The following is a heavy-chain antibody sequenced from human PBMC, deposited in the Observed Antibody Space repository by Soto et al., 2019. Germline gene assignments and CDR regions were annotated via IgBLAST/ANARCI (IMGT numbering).Heavy chain of an antibody. Sequence: GGSLRLSCAASGFTFSSFWMSWVRQAPGKGLEWVVSLKEDGSQKYYVDSVKGRFTISRDNAKNSLYLQMNSLRAEDTAVYYCARDMNTYGYGLFDYWGQGTLVTVSS. J-gene: IGHJ4*01. D-gene: IGHD5-18*01. CDR3: ARDMNTYGYGLFDY. V-gene: IGHV3-7*01. CDR1: GFTFSSFW. CDR2: LKEDGSQK.